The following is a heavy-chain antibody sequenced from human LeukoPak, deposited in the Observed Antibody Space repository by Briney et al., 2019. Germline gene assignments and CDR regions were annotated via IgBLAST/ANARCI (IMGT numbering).Heavy chain of an antibody. CDR2: TNWNSGRI. Sequence: GGSLRLSCAASGFTFEDYAMHWVRQAPGKGLEWVSGTNWNSGRIGYADSVKGRFTISRDNAKNSLYLQMNSLRAEDTAVYYCATQAYWGQGTLVTVSS. CDR3: ATQAY. V-gene: IGHV3-9*01. J-gene: IGHJ4*02. CDR1: GFTFEDYA.